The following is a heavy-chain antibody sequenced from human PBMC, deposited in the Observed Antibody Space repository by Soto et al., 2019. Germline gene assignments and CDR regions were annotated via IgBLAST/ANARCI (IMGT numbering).Heavy chain of an antibody. Sequence: PGGSLRLSCAASGFTFGSYAMTWFGQAPGKGLEWVSVISSSGGATHYADSVKGRFTISRDNSKNTLYLQMNSLRAEDTAVYYCAKDWVSGRPDLYFCGQGTPVPVAS. D-gene: IGHD3-16*01. CDR1: GFTFGSYA. V-gene: IGHV3-23*01. J-gene: IGHJ4*02. CDR2: ISSSGGAT. CDR3: AKDWVSGRPDLYF.